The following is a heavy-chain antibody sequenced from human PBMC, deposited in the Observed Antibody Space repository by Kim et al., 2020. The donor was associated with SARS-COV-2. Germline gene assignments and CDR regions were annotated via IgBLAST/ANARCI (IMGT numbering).Heavy chain of an antibody. J-gene: IGHJ5*02. Sequence: SETLSLTCTVSGGSISSGGYYWSWIRQHPGKGLEWIGYIYYSGSTYYNPSLKSRVTISVDTSKNQFSLKLSSVTAADTAVYYCARRVGVPLNYDYVWGSYRAGYWFDPWGQGTLVTVSS. CDR3: ARRVGVPLNYDYVWGSYRAGYWFDP. CDR2: IYYSGST. V-gene: IGHV4-31*03. CDR1: GGSISSGGYY. D-gene: IGHD3-16*02.